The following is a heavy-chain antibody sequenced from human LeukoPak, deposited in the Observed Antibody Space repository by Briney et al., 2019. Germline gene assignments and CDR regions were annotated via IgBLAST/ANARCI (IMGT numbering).Heavy chain of an antibody. CDR1: GGSISSGNYY. J-gene: IGHJ4*02. V-gene: IGHV4-39*07. Sequence: SETLSLTCTVSGGSISSGNYYWGWIRQPPGKGLEWIGSMYYSGSTYYNPSLKTRVTISVDTSNNQFSLKLSSVTAADTAVYYCARVPVGSGSYSHFDYWGQGTLVTVSS. CDR3: ARVPVGSGSYSHFDY. CDR2: MYYSGST. D-gene: IGHD3-10*01.